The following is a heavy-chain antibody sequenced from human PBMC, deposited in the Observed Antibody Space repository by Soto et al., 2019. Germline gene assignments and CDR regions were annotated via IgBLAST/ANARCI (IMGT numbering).Heavy chain of an antibody. CDR2: IIPIFGTA. J-gene: IGHJ4*02. V-gene: IGHV1-69*13. D-gene: IGHD3-10*01. CDR3: ARGATMVRGVPHFDY. Sequence: SVKVSCKTSGGTFSSYAISWVRQAPGQGLEWMGGIIPIFGTANYAQKFQGRVTITADESTSTAYMELSSLRSEDTAVYYCARGATMVRGVPHFDYWGQGTLVTVSS. CDR1: GGTFSSYA.